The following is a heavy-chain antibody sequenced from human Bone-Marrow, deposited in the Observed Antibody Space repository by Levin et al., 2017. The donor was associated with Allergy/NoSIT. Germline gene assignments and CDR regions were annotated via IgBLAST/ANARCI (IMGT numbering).Heavy chain of an antibody. Sequence: GESLKISCAASGFTVSSNYMSWVRQAPGKGLEWVSVIYSGGSTYYADSVKGRFTISRDNSKNTLYLQMNSLRAEDTAVYYCARAVKGSYDYWGQGTLVTVSS. V-gene: IGHV3-53*01. D-gene: IGHD4-11*01. CDR3: ARAVKGSYDY. J-gene: IGHJ4*02. CDR1: GFTVSSNY. CDR2: IYSGGST.